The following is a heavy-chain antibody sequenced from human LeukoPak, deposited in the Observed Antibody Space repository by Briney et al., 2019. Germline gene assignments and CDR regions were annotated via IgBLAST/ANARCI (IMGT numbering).Heavy chain of an antibody. CDR1: GFTFSSYA. J-gene: IGHJ4*02. CDR3: AKARLRYFDWEFDY. D-gene: IGHD3-9*01. CDR2: ISYDGSNK. Sequence: PGGSLRLSCAASGFTFSSYAMHWVRQAPGKGLEWVAVISYDGSNKYYADSVKGRFTISRDNSKNTLYLQMNSLRAEDTAVYYCAKARLRYFDWEFDYWGQGTLVTVSS. V-gene: IGHV3-30-3*01.